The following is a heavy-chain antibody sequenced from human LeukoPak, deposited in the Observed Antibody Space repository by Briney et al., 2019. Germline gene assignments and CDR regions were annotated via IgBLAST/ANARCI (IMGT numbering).Heavy chain of an antibody. CDR2: IYSSGST. Sequence: KPSETLSLTCTVSGGSIRSYFWSWIRQPPGKGLEWIGYIYSSGSTNYNPSFKSRVTISVDTSKNQFSLKLRSVTATDTAVYYCARKTGNLIYYFDYWGQGTLVTVSS. D-gene: IGHD7-27*01. V-gene: IGHV4-59*01. CDR1: GGSIRSYF. J-gene: IGHJ4*02. CDR3: ARKTGNLIYYFDY.